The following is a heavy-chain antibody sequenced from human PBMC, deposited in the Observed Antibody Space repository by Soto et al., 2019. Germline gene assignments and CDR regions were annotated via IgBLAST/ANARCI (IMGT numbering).Heavy chain of an antibody. Sequence: PSETLSLTCTVSGGSISSSSYYWGWIRQPPGKGLEWTGSIYYSGSTYYNPSLKSRVTISVDTSKNQFSLKLSSVTAADTAVYYCTTDPIGFCSGDSCYSYYFDYWGQGTLVTVSS. CDR1: GGSISSSSYY. J-gene: IGHJ4*02. D-gene: IGHD2-15*01. V-gene: IGHV4-39*03. CDR3: TTDPIGFCSGDSCYSYYFDY. CDR2: IYYSGST.